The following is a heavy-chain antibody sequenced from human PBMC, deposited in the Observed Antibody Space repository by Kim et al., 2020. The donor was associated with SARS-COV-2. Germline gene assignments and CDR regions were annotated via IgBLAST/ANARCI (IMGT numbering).Heavy chain of an antibody. D-gene: IGHD2-15*01. CDR1: GFTFSSYA. CDR2: ISGSGGST. V-gene: IGHV3-23*01. CDR3: AKGAGIYCSGGSCLVVRENYYYYYGMDV. J-gene: IGHJ6*02. Sequence: GGSLRLSCAASGFTFSSYAMSWVRQAPGKGLEWVSAISGSGGSTYYADSVKGRFTISRDNSKNTLYLQMNSLRAEDTAVYYCAKGAGIYCSGGSCLVVRENYYYYYGMDVWGQGTTVTVSS.